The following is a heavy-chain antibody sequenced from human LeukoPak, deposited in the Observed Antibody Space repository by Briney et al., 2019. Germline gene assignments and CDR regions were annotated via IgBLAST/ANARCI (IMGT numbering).Heavy chain of an antibody. V-gene: IGHV3-48*02. CDR1: GFTFSSYS. J-gene: IGHJ4*02. CDR2: ISSSSSTI. CDR3: ARPYYYDSSGYPY. Sequence: GGSLRLSCAASGFTFSSYSMNWVRQAPGKELEWVSYISSSSSTIYYADSVKGRFTISRDNAKNSLYLQMNSLRDEDTAVYYCARPYYYDSSGYPYWGQGTLVTVSS. D-gene: IGHD3-22*01.